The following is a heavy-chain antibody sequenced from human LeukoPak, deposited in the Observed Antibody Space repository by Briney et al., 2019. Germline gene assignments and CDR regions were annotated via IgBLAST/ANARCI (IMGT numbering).Heavy chain of an antibody. V-gene: IGHV1-18*01. Sequence: ASMKVSCKASGYTFTSYGISWVRQAPGQGLEWMGWISAYNGNTNYAQKLQGRVTMTTDTSTSTAYMELRSLRSDDTAVYYCARDTMVRGGHYYGMDVWGQGTTVTVSS. CDR3: ARDTMVRGGHYYGMDV. CDR1: GYTFTSYG. J-gene: IGHJ6*02. CDR2: ISAYNGNT. D-gene: IGHD3-10*01.